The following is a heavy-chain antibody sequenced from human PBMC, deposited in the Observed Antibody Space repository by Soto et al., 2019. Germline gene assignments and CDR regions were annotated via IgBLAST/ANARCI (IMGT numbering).Heavy chain of an antibody. CDR2: ISYDGSNK. J-gene: IGHJ4*02. CDR1: GFTFSSYA. Sequence: QMQLVESGGGVVQPGRSLRLSCAASGFTFSSYAMHWVRQAPGKGLEWVAVISYDGSNKYYADSVKGRFTISRHNSKNTRYLHMSSLRAEDTAVYYWARDQSPRGSWNDYSGRGTLVTVSS. D-gene: IGHD6-13*01. CDR3: ARDQSPRGSWNDY. V-gene: IGHV3-30-3*01.